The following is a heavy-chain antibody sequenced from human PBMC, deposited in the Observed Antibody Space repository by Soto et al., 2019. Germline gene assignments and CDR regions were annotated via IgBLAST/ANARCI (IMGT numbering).Heavy chain of an antibody. D-gene: IGHD6-19*01. CDR1: GFTFSSYS. CDR3: AHRHGAVAGFDY. CDR2: ISSSSSYI. V-gene: IGHV3-21*01. J-gene: IGHJ4*02. Sequence: GGSLRLSCAASGFTFSSYSMNWVRQAPGKGLEWVSSISSSSSYIYYADSVKGRFTISRDNAKNSLYLQMNSLRAEDTAVYYCAHRHGAVAGFDYWGQGTLVTVSS.